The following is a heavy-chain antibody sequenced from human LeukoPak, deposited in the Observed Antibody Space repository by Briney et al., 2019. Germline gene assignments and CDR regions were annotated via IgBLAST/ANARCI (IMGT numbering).Heavy chain of an antibody. CDR1: GGSISSSSYY. CDR3: ARDFSGAPFDY. V-gene: IGHV4-39*07. D-gene: IGHD3-10*01. CDR2: IYHSGST. Sequence: SETLSLTCTVSGGSISSSSYYWGWMRQPPGKGLEWIGSIYHSGSTYYNPSLKSRVTISVDTSKNQFSLKLSSVTAADTAVYYCARDFSGAPFDYWGQGTLVTVSS. J-gene: IGHJ4*02.